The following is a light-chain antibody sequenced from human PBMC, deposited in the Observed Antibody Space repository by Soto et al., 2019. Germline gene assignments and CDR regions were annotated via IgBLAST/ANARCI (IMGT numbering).Light chain of an antibody. J-gene: IGLJ1*01. Sequence: QSALTQPTSVTGSPGQSITISCTGTSRDVGGYNFVSWYQQHPGKAPKLLVYEVTKRPSEISIRFSGSKSGNTASLTISGLQAEDEADYYCSSDAGSGVYVFGTGTKVTVL. CDR2: EVT. V-gene: IGLV2-23*02. CDR1: SRDVGGYNF. CDR3: SSDAGSGVYV.